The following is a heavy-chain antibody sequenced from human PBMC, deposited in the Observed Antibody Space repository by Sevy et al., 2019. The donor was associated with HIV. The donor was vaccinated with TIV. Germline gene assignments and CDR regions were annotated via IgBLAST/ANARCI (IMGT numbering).Heavy chain of an antibody. V-gene: IGHV3-30*04. D-gene: IGHD2-21*02. CDR1: GFTFSHYA. Sequence: RGSLRLSCAASGFTFSHYALHWVRQAPGKGLEWVAIMSYVGNSENYADSVKGRFTISRDNSKNALYLQMNSLRAEDTALYYCARLSSCGGDCYYFDYWGQGTLVTVSS. CDR2: MSYVGNSE. CDR3: ARLSSCGGDCYYFDY. J-gene: IGHJ4*02.